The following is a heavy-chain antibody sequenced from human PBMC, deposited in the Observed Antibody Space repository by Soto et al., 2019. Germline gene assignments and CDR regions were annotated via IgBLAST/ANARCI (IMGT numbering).Heavy chain of an antibody. CDR2: RNPNSGNT. D-gene: IGHD1-1*01. J-gene: IGHJ5*02. Sequence: QVQPLQSGAEVKKPGASVKVSCKASGYTFTSYDSNWVRQATGQGLERMAWRNPNSGNTGYAQKFQGRVTMTRNTSISTAYMELSSLRSEDTAVYYGASGRGVQAAGHWFDPWGQGTLVTVSS. V-gene: IGHV1-8*01. CDR1: GYTFTSYD. CDR3: ASGRGVQAAGHWFDP.